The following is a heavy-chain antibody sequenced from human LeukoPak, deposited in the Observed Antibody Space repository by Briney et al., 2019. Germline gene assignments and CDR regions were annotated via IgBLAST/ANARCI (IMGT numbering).Heavy chain of an antibody. V-gene: IGHV3-21*01. CDR1: GFTFSNYA. Sequence: GRSLRLSCAASGFTFSNYAMHWVRQAPGKGLEWVSSISSSSSYIYYADSVKGRFTISRDNAKNSLYLQMNSLRAEDTAVYYCARTYDSSGYYPDYWGQGTLVTVSS. CDR3: ARTYDSSGYYPDY. J-gene: IGHJ4*02. D-gene: IGHD3-22*01. CDR2: ISSSSSYI.